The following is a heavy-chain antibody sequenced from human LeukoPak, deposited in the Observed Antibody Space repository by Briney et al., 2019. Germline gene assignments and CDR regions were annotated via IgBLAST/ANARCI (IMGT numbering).Heavy chain of an antibody. CDR2: IYYSGST. J-gene: IGHJ4*02. D-gene: IGHD3-22*01. V-gene: IGHV4-59*08. CDR1: GGSFSGYY. CDR3: ARLSYDSSGYSTIMFDY. Sequence: PSETLSLTCAVYGGSFSGYYWSWIRQPPGKGLEWIGYIYYSGSTNYNPSLKSRVTISVDTSKNQFSLKLSSVTAADTAVYYCARLSYDSSGYSTIMFDYWGQGTLVTVSS.